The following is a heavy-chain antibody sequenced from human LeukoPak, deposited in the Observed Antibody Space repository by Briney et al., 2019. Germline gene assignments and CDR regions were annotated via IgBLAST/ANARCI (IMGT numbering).Heavy chain of an antibody. V-gene: IGHV3-23*01. Sequence: PGGSLRLSCAASGFTFSTYAMVWVHQTPGKGLEWVSGISDSGRATYYPDSVKGRFSISRDNSNNALFMQMNSLRVEDTAVYYCAKVMSRTEYYWYGMDVWGQGAIVTVSS. CDR1: GFTFSTYA. J-gene: IGHJ6*02. CDR2: ISDSGRAT. CDR3: AKVMSRTEYYWYGMDV.